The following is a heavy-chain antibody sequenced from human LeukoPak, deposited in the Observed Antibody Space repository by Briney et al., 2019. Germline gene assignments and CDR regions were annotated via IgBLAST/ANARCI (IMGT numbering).Heavy chain of an antibody. Sequence: GGSLRLSCAASGFTFSSYAMSWVRQAPGKGLEWVSAISGSGGSTYYADSVKGRFTISRDNSKNTLYLQMNSLRAEDTAVYYCARSIAVAGTPLYSGHFDYWGQGTLVTVSS. V-gene: IGHV3-23*01. D-gene: IGHD6-19*01. CDR2: ISGSGGST. CDR3: ARSIAVAGTPLYSGHFDY. J-gene: IGHJ4*02. CDR1: GFTFSSYA.